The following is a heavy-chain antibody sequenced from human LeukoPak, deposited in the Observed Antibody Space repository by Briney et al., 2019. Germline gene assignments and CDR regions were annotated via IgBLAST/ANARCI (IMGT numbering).Heavy chain of an antibody. Sequence: ASVKVSCKASGGTFSSYAISWVRQAPGQGLEWMGRIIPILGIADYAQKFQGRVTITADKSTSTAYMELSSLRSEDTAVYYCAREYLGGYYDSSGYQFDYWGQGTLVTVSS. CDR1: GGTFSSYA. CDR3: AREYLGGYYDSSGYQFDY. J-gene: IGHJ4*02. CDR2: IIPILGIA. V-gene: IGHV1-69*04. D-gene: IGHD3-22*01.